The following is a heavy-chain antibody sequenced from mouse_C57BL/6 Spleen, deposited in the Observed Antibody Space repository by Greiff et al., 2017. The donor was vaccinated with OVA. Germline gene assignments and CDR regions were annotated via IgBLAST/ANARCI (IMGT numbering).Heavy chain of an antibody. V-gene: IGHV1-82*01. Sequence: VMLVESGPELVKPGASVKISCKASGYAFSSSWMNWVKQRPGKGLEWIGRIYPGDGDTNYNGKFKGKATLTADKSSSTAYMQLSSLTSEDSAVYFCARSYDYDPYYFDYWGQGTTLTVSS. D-gene: IGHD2-4*01. CDR3: ARSYDYDPYYFDY. CDR1: GYAFSSSW. J-gene: IGHJ2*01. CDR2: IYPGDGDT.